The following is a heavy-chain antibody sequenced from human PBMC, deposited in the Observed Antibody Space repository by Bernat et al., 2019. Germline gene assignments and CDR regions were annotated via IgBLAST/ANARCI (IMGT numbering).Heavy chain of an antibody. J-gene: IGHJ4*02. CDR2: IWYDGSNK. Sequence: QVQLVESGGGVVQPGRSLRLSCAASGFTFNYYGMHWVRQAPGKGLEWVSVIWYDGSNKYYADSVKGRFIMSRDNSRNTVYLQMNSLRAEDTAVYYCARDQGGVAAACTWGFFDYWGQGTLVTVSS. CDR1: GFTFNYYG. CDR3: ARDQGGVAAACTWGFFDY. V-gene: IGHV3-33*01. D-gene: IGHD6-13*01.